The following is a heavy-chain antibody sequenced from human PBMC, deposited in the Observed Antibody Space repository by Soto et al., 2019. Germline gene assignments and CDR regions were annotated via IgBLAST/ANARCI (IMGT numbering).Heavy chain of an antibody. V-gene: IGHV3-9*01. CDR1: GFTFDDYA. Sequence: GGSLRLSCAASGFTFDDYAMHWVRQAPGKGLEWVSGISWNSGSIGYADSVKGRFTISRDNAKNSLYLQMNSLRAEDTALYYCANSKRSAPYYYDSSGYYAFDIWGQGTMVTVSS. D-gene: IGHD3-22*01. CDR3: ANSKRSAPYYYDSSGYYAFDI. CDR2: ISWNSGSI. J-gene: IGHJ3*02.